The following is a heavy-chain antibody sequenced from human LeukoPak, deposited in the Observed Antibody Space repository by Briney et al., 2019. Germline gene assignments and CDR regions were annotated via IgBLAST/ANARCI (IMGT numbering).Heavy chain of an antibody. V-gene: IGHV1-2*02. CDR2: INPNSGGT. CDR3: ARARVPTNYDILTGLDNWFDP. J-gene: IGHJ5*02. CDR1: GYTFTGYY. D-gene: IGHD3-9*01. Sequence: ASVKVSCKASGYTFTGYYMHWVRQAPGQGLEWMGWINPNSGGTNYAQKFQGRVTMTRDTSISTAYMELSRLRSDDTAVYYCARARVPTNYDILTGLDNWFDPWGQGTLVTVSS.